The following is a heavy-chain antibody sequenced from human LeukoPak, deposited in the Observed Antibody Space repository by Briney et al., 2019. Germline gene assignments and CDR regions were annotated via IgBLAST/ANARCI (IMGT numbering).Heavy chain of an antibody. V-gene: IGHV3-53*01. CDR3: ARVGSYYDMDV. J-gene: IGHJ6*02. CDR2: VESGGDT. CDR1: GFTVTSKH. D-gene: IGHD3-10*01. Sequence: GGSLRLSCAASGFTVTSKHMNWVRQAPGKGLEWVLVVESGGDTSYANSVRGRFTVSRDIFQNTLYLQMNSLRVDDTAGYYCARVGSYYDMDVWGQGTTVTVSS.